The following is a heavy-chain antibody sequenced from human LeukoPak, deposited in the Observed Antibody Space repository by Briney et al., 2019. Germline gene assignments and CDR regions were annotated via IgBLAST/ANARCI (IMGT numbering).Heavy chain of an antibody. CDR3: AAGEVGQLFDY. CDR2: FDLEDGET. Sequence: ASVKVSCKGSGYTLSELSMHWVRQAPGKGLEWMRGFDLEDGETIYVQKFQGRVTMTEDTSTDTAYMELSSLRSDDTAVYFCAAGEVGQLFDYWGQGTLVTVSS. J-gene: IGHJ4*02. CDR1: GYTLSELS. V-gene: IGHV1-24*01. D-gene: IGHD5-24*01.